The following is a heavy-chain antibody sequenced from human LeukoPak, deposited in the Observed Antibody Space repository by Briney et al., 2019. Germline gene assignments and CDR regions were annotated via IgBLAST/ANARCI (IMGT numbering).Heavy chain of an antibody. Sequence: GGSLRLSCTGSGFTFGDYAMTWVRQAPGKGLEWVGFIRSKVYGGTTEYAASVKGRIIISRDDSKSIADLQMYSLKTEDTAVYYCARDKGVTVAGTYAFDIWGQGTLVTVSS. CDR3: ARDKGVTVAGTYAFDI. D-gene: IGHD6-19*01. J-gene: IGHJ3*02. V-gene: IGHV3-49*04. CDR1: GFTFGDYA. CDR2: IRSKVYGGTT.